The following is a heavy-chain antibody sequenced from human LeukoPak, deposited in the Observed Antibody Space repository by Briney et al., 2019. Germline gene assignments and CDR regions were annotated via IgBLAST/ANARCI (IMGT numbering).Heavy chain of an antibody. Sequence: QPGGSLRLSCSASGFTFSNNAMHWVRQAPGKGLEYVSGISNNGGSTYYPDSMKGRFTISRDNAKNSLYLQMSSLRAEDTGVYYCARDRFNGGLYLGMYFYNGLDVWGLGTTVTVSS. D-gene: IGHD7-27*01. CDR3: ARDRFNGGLYLGMYFYNGLDV. V-gene: IGHV3-64*04. J-gene: IGHJ6*02. CDR2: ISNNGGST. CDR1: GFTFSNNA.